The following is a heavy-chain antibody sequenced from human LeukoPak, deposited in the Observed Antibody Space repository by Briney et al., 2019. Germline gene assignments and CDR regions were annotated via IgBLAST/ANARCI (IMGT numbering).Heavy chain of an antibody. V-gene: IGHV4-4*07. Sequence: SETLSLTCAVYGGSFSGYYWSWIRQPAGKGLEWIGRIYTSGSTNYNPSLKSRVTMSVDTSKNQFSLKLSSVTAADTAVYYCARDRPYSSSWEGGFDYWGQGTLVTVSS. CDR2: IYTSGST. J-gene: IGHJ4*02. CDR1: GGSFSGYY. CDR3: ARDRPYSSSWEGGFDY. D-gene: IGHD6-13*01.